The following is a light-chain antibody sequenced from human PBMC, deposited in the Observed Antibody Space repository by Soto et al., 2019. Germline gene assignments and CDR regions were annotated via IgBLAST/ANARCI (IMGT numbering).Light chain of an antibody. CDR1: QSVSSSY. CDR2: GAS. V-gene: IGKV3-20*01. CDR3: QQYGSSPRS. Sequence: EIVLTQSPGTLSLSPGERATLSCRASQSVSSSYLAWYQQKPGQAPRLLIYGASSRATGIPDTFSGSGSGTDFTLSISGLEPEAFAVYDCQQYGSSPRSFGKGTKVEIK. J-gene: IGKJ1*01.